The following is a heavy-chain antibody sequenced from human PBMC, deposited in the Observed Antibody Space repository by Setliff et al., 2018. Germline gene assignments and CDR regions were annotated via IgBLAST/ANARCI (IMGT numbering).Heavy chain of an antibody. J-gene: IGHJ6*04. CDR2: ISSSSSTI. Sequence: GGSLRLSCAASGFTFSDYSMNWVRQAPGKGLEWVSDISSSSSTIYYADSVKGRFTISRDNAQNPLYLQMNSLRAEDTAVYYCARSYNFWSGPALDVWGKGTTVTVSS. CDR1: GFTFSDYS. D-gene: IGHD3-3*01. V-gene: IGHV3-48*01. CDR3: ARSYNFWSGPALDV.